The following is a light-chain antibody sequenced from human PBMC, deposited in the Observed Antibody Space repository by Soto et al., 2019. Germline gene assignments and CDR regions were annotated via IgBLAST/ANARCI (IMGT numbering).Light chain of an antibody. J-gene: IGLJ1*01. CDR2: DVT. Sequence: QPVLTQPRSMSGSPGQSVTISCTGTSSDIGGYNYVSWYQQHPDKAPKVMIYDVTKRPSGVPDRFSGSKSGTTASLTISGLQAEDEADYYCCSYAGSYYVFGTWTKVTVL. CDR1: SSDIGGYNY. V-gene: IGLV2-11*01. CDR3: CSYAGSYYV.